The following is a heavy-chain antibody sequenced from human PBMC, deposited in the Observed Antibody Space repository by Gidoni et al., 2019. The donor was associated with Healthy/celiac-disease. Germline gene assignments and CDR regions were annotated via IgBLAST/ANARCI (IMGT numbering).Heavy chain of an antibody. V-gene: IGHV1-2*02. CDR1: GYTFTGYY. CDR2: INPNSGGT. Sequence: QVQLVQSGAEVKKPGASVKVSCTASGYTFTGYYMHWVRQAPGQGLEWMGWINPNSGGTNYAQKFQGRVTMTRDTSSSTAYMELSRLRSDDTAVYYCARSTDYYYYYYMDVWGKGTTVTVSS. J-gene: IGHJ6*03. CDR3: ARSTDYYYYYYMDV.